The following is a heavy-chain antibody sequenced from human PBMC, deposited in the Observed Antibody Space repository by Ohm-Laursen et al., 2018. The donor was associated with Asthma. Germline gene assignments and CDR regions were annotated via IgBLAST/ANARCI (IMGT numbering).Heavy chain of an antibody. CDR1: GYTFSRYS. D-gene: IGHD4-23*01. CDR2: ISTASSFI. V-gene: IGHV3-21*01. CDR3: ASPPVEGMDV. J-gene: IGHJ6*02. Sequence: SLRLSCTASGYTFSRYSIHWVRQIPGKGLEWVASISTASSFIYYADSVRGRFTTSRDNAKNPLYLQMNSLRAEDTAVYYCASPPVEGMDVWGQGTTVTVSS.